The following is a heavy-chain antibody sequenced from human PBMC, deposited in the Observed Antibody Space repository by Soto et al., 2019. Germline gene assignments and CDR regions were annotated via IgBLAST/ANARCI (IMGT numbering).Heavy chain of an antibody. Sequence: EVQLVESGGGLVHPGGSLRLSCLASGFTFSRYWMHWVRQAPGKGLVWVSRINTDKSTLTYADSVEGRFTISRDNAKNTLYLQMDSLRAEDTAVYYCVRPFSDLDSRPPFDHWRPGTLVTVSS. CDR3: VRPFSDLDSRPPFDH. V-gene: IGHV3-74*03. CDR2: INTDKSTL. J-gene: IGHJ4*02. CDR1: GFTFSRYW. D-gene: IGHD3-22*01.